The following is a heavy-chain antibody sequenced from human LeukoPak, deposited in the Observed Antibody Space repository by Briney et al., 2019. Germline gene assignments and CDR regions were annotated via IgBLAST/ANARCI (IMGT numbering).Heavy chain of an antibody. V-gene: IGHV3-43D*03. Sequence: GGSLRLSCAASGFTFDDYAMHWVRQAPGKGLEWVSLISWDGGSTYYADSVRGRFTISRDNSKNSLYLQMNSLRSEDTALYYCAKDVRGSTSWYGLDYWGQGTLVTVSS. D-gene: IGHD6-13*01. CDR3: AKDVRGSTSWYGLDY. J-gene: IGHJ4*02. CDR1: GFTFDDYA. CDR2: ISWDGGST.